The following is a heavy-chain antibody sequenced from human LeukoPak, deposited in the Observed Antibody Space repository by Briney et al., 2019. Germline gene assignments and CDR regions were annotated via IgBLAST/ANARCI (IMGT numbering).Heavy chain of an antibody. D-gene: IGHD4-17*01. Sequence: GGSLRLSCAASGFTFSSYAMSWVRQAPGKGLEWVSAISGSGGSTYYADSVKGRFTISRDNPKNTLYLQMNSLRAEDTAVYYCAKVGDWDGDYAYYFDYWGQGTLVTVSS. V-gene: IGHV3-23*01. CDR1: GFTFSSYA. CDR2: ISGSGGST. CDR3: AKVGDWDGDYAYYFDY. J-gene: IGHJ4*02.